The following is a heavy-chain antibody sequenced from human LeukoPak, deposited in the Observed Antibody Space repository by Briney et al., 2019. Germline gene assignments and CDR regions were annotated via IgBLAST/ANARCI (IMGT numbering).Heavy chain of an antibody. CDR2: IRSKANSYAT. CDR1: GCTFSGSA. D-gene: IGHD1-26*01. Sequence: GGSLRLSCAASGCTFSGSAMDWVRQASGKGLEWVGCIRSKANSYATAYAASVKGRFTISRDDSKNAAYLQMNSLKSEDTAVYYCTRHLEWELLTAFDIWGQGTMVTVSS. CDR3: TRHLEWELLTAFDI. V-gene: IGHV3-73*01. J-gene: IGHJ3*02.